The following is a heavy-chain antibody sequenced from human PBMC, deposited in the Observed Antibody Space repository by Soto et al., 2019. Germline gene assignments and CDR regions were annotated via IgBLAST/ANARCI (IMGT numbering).Heavy chain of an antibody. CDR1: GGTFSSYA. CDR2: IIPIFGTA. J-gene: IGHJ6*02. CDR3: ASITIFDYGMDV. D-gene: IGHD3-3*01. V-gene: IGHV1-69*13. Sequence: ASVKVSCKASGGTFSSYAIRWVRQAPGQGLEWMGGIIPIFGTANYAQKFQGRVTITADESTSTAYMELSSLRSEDTAVYYCASITIFDYGMDVWGQGTTVTVSS.